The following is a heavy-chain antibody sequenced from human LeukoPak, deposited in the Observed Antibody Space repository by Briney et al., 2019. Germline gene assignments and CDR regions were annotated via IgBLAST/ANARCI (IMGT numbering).Heavy chain of an antibody. V-gene: IGHV3-48*02. Sequence: GGSLRLSCAASGFTFSSYSMNWVRQAPGKGLEWVSYIGGTTSTIYYADSVKGRFTISRDNAKSSLYLQMDSLRDEDTAVYYCARDKNYYESGGFYYKPGFDCWGQGTLVTVSS. CDR3: ARDKNYYESGGFYYKPGFDC. D-gene: IGHD3-22*01. CDR2: IGGTTSTI. J-gene: IGHJ4*02. CDR1: GFTFSSYS.